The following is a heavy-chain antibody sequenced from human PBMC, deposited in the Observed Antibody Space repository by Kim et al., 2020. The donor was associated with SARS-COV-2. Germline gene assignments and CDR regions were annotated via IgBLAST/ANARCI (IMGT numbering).Heavy chain of an antibody. CDR3: ATRQTAAGREFDAFDI. Sequence: KFQGRVTITADESTSTAYMELSSLRSEDTAVYYCATRQTAAGREFDAFDIWGQGTMVTVSS. V-gene: IGHV1-69*01. J-gene: IGHJ3*02. D-gene: IGHD6-13*01.